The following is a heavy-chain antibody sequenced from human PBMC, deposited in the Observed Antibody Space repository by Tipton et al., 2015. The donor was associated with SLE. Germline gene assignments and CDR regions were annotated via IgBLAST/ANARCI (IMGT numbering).Heavy chain of an antibody. V-gene: IGHV4-61*02. CDR3: ARGGLYETSAYSVGFDI. D-gene: IGHD3-22*01. J-gene: IGHJ3*02. Sequence: TLSLTCSVSGGSISLGSYYWGWLRQPPGKGLEWIGRIYNTGSTNYKSSLQSRVTISLDTSNNQFSLRLHSGTVADTAVYYCARGGLYETSAYSVGFDIWGQGTLVTVSP. CDR1: GGSISLGSYY. CDR2: IYNTGST.